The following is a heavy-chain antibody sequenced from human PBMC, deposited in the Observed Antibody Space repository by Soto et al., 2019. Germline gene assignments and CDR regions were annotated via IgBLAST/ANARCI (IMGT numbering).Heavy chain of an antibody. D-gene: IGHD6-13*01. CDR2: INPNSGGT. Sequence: GASVKVSCKASGYTFTGYYMHWLRQSPGQGLEWMGWINPNSGGTNYAQKFQGRVTMTRDTSISTAYMELSRLRSDDTAVYYCARGLAAEDDAFDIWGQGTMVTVSS. V-gene: IGHV1-2*02. CDR3: ARGLAAEDDAFDI. J-gene: IGHJ3*02. CDR1: GYTFTGYY.